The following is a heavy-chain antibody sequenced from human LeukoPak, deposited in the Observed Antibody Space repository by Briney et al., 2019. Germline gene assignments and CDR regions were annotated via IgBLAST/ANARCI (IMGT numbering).Heavy chain of an antibody. CDR2: IYYSGST. CDR3: ARGSEILTGYYRSYYYYYGMDV. D-gene: IGHD3-9*01. V-gene: IGHV4-59*12. J-gene: IGHJ6*02. Sequence: SETLSLTCTVSGGSISSYYWSWIRQPPGKGLEWIGYIYYSGSTNYNPSLKSRVTISVDTSKNQFSLKLSSVTAADTAVYYCARGSEILTGYYRSYYYYYGMDVWGQGTTVTVSS. CDR1: GGSISSYY.